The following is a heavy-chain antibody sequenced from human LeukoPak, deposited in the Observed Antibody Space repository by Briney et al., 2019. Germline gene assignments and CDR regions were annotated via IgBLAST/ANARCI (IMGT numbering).Heavy chain of an antibody. V-gene: IGHV4-59*01. CDR3: ASSFGNYALDY. D-gene: IGHD3-10*01. CDR2: IYYSGST. Sequence: SETLSLTCTVSGGPISSYYWSWIRQPPGKGLEWIGYIYYSGSTNYNPSLKSRVTISVDTSKNQFSLKLSSVTASDTAVYYCASSFGNYALDYWGQGTLVTVSS. J-gene: IGHJ4*02. CDR1: GGPISSYY.